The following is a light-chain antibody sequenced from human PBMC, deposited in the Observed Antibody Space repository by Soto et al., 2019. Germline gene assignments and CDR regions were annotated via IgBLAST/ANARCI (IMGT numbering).Light chain of an antibody. J-gene: IGKJ4*01. Sequence: DIQMTQSPSSLSASLGDRVTITCRASQGIGVYLAWFQQKPAKVPKLLIYAASTLQSGVPSRFSGSGSGTEFTLTIISLQPEDFATYYCQKYNSAPLTFGGGTKGEIK. V-gene: IGKV1-27*01. CDR2: AAS. CDR3: QKYNSAPLT. CDR1: QGIGVY.